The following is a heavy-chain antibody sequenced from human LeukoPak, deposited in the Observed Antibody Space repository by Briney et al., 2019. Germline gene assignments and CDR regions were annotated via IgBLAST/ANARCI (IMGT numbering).Heavy chain of an antibody. V-gene: IGHV4-39*01. CDR1: GGSISSSSYY. J-gene: IGHJ3*02. CDR3: ARRSSSWNAFDI. D-gene: IGHD6-6*01. CDR2: LYYSGSA. Sequence: SETLSLTCSVSGGSISSSSYYWHWIRQPPGKGLEWIGSLYYSGSAYYNPSLKSRVTISVDTSKNQFSLKLGSVTAADTAVYYCARRSSSWNAFDIWGRGTMVTVSS.